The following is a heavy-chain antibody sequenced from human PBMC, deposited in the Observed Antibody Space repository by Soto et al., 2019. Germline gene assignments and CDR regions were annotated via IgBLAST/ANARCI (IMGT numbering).Heavy chain of an antibody. CDR2: ISYDGSNK. D-gene: IGHD3-3*01. CDR3: AKGLEWVTDFYYYGMDV. Sequence: PGGSLRLSCAASGFTFSSYGMHWVRQAPGKGLEWVAVISYDGSNKYYADSVEGRFTISRDNSKNTLYLQMNSLRAEDTAVYYCAKGLEWVTDFYYYGMDVWGQGTTVPGSS. V-gene: IGHV3-30*18. CDR1: GFTFSSYG. J-gene: IGHJ6*02.